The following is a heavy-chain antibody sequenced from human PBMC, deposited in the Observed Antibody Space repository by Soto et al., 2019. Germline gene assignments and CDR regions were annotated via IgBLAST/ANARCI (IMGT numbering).Heavy chain of an antibody. CDR3: ACNYFGSGGSLDF. CDR2: INPKNGVT. J-gene: IGHJ4*02. Sequence: GASVKVSCKASGYTFTGHFMHWVRQAPGQGLEWMGWINPKNGVTNYAQKFQGRVTVTRDTSVSTAYMELSRLTSDDTALYYCACNYFGSGGSLDFWGKGTLVTVSS. V-gene: IGHV1-2*02. D-gene: IGHD3-10*01. CDR1: GYTFTGHF.